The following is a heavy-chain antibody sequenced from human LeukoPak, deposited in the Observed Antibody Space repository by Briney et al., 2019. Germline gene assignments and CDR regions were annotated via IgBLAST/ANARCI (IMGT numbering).Heavy chain of an antibody. J-gene: IGHJ6*03. CDR2: IYPGDSDT. CDR1: GYSFSSYW. V-gene: IGHV5-51*01. D-gene: IGHD4-23*01. CDR3: ARRVTDYYYMDV. Sequence: GESLKISCKGSGYSFSSYWIGWVRQMPGKGLEWMGFIYPGDSDTRYSPSFQGQVTISADKSITTAYLQWSSLKASDTAMYYCARRVTDYYYMDVWGKGTTVTGSS.